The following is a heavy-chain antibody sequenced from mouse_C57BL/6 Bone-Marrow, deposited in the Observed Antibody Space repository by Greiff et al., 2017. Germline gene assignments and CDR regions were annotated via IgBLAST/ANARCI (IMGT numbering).Heavy chain of an antibody. CDR1: GFTFSDYY. CDR2: INYDGSST. J-gene: IGHJ1*03. Sequence: EVKLVESEGGLVQPGSSMKLSCTASGFTFSDYYMAWVRQVPEKGLEWVANINYDGSSTYYLDSLKSRFIISRDNAKNILYLQMSSLKSEDTATYYCARGPIYYYGSSYSNWYFDVWGTGTTVTVSS. CDR3: ARGPIYYYGSSYSNWYFDV. V-gene: IGHV5-16*01. D-gene: IGHD1-1*01.